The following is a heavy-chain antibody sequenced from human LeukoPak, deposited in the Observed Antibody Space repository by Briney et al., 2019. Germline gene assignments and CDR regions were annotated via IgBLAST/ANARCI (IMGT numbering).Heavy chain of an antibody. CDR2: IYSGGST. V-gene: IGHV3-66*01. CDR3: AKDQHYYDSSGYYYAFDI. CDR1: GFTVSSNY. D-gene: IGHD3-22*01. J-gene: IGHJ3*02. Sequence: GGSLRLSCAASGFTVSSNYMSWVRQAPGKGLEWVSVIYSGGSTYYADSVKGRFTISRDNSKNTLYLQMNSLRAEDTAVYYCAKDQHYYDSSGYYYAFDIWGQGTMVTVSS.